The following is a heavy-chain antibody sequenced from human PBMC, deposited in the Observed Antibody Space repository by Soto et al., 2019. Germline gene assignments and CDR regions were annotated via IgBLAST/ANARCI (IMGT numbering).Heavy chain of an antibody. D-gene: IGHD1-7*01. Sequence: LRLSCAASGFTFSDYYMSWIRQAPGKGLEWVSYISSSGSTIYYADSVKGRFTISRDNAKNSLYLQTNSLRAEDTAVYYCARDKTGELELLPPNWFDPWGQGTLVTVSS. CDR2: ISSSGSTI. V-gene: IGHV3-11*01. CDR1: GFTFSDYY. CDR3: ARDKTGELELLPPNWFDP. J-gene: IGHJ5*02.